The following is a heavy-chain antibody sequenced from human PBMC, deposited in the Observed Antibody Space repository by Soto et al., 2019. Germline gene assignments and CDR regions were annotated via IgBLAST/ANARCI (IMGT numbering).Heavy chain of an antibody. CDR2: IYYSGST. CDR1: GGSISSYY. CDR3: ARDYISGWASGEYYYGMDV. Sequence: SETLSLTCTVSGGSISSYYWSWIRQPPGKGLEWIGYIYYSGSTNYNPSLKSRVTISVDTSKNQFSLKLSSVTAADTAVYYCARDYISGWASGEYYYGMDVWGQGTTVTVSS. V-gene: IGHV4-59*12. D-gene: IGHD6-19*01. J-gene: IGHJ6*02.